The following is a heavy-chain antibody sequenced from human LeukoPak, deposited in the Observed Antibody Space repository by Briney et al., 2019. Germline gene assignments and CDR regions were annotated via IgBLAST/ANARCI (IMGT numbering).Heavy chain of an antibody. D-gene: IGHD3-22*01. Sequence: SVTVSFKASGGTFSSYAISWVRQAPGQGVEWMGRIIPILGIANYTQKFQGRVTITADKSTSTAYMELSSLRSEDTAVYYCARSRDSSGQRRVGWFDPWGQGTLVTVSS. CDR2: IIPILGIA. V-gene: IGHV1-69*04. CDR1: GGTFSSYA. J-gene: IGHJ5*02. CDR3: ARSRDSSGQRRVGWFDP.